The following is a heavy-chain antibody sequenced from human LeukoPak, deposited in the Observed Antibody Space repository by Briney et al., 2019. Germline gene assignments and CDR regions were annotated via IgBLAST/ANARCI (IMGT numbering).Heavy chain of an antibody. CDR1: GGSFSGYY. CDR2: INHSGST. J-gene: IGHJ6*03. V-gene: IGHV4-34*01. Sequence: SETLSLTCAVYGGSFSGYYWSWIRQPPGKGLEWIGEINHSGSTNYNPSLKSRVTISVDTSKNQFSLKLSSVTAADTAVYYCARGTWYYYMDVWAKGPRSPSP. CDR3: ARGTWYYYMDV.